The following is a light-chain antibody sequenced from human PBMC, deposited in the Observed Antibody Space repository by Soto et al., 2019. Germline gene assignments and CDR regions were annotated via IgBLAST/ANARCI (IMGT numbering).Light chain of an antibody. CDR1: HSISTY. J-gene: IGKJ1*01. CDR2: AAS. V-gene: IGKV1-39*01. Sequence: DIKLTQSPSSLSASVGDRVTITCRASHSISTYLNWYQQTPGKAPKLLIYAASNLQSGVPSRFSGSGSGTDFTLTIGSLQPEDLATYYCQQSYNFPQTFGQGTKVEIK. CDR3: QQSYNFPQT.